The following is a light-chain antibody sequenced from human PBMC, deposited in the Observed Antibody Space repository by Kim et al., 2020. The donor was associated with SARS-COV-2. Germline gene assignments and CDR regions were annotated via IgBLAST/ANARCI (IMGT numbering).Light chain of an antibody. CDR1: QDIGND. CDR2: GAS. V-gene: IGKV1-17*01. Sequence: ASMEDRVTITSRAIQDIGNDLGWYQQSPGRAPKRLIYGASNLKSGIPSRFSGSGSETEFTLTINSLQPEDFATYYCLQHRTYPITFGQGTRLEIK. J-gene: IGKJ5*01. CDR3: LQHRTYPIT.